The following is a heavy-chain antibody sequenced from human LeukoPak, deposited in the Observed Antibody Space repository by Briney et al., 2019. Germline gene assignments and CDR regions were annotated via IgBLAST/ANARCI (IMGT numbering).Heavy chain of an antibody. CDR3: ARDASIAAAGDNWFDP. J-gene: IGHJ5*02. D-gene: IGHD6-13*01. CDR2: IYTSGST. V-gene: IGHV4-4*07. CDR1: GGSISSYY. Sequence: SETLPLTCTVSGGSISSYYWSWIRQPAGKGLEWIGRIYTSGSTNYNPSLKSRVTMSVDTSKNQFSLKLSSVTAADTAVYYCARDASIAAAGDNWFDPWGQGTLVTVSS.